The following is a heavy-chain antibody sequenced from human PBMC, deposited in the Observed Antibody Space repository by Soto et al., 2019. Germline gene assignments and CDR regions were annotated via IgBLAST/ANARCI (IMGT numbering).Heavy chain of an antibody. CDR2: INHSGST. CDR1: GGSFSGYY. J-gene: IGHJ3*02. CDR3: ARFAVDVDAFDI. V-gene: IGHV4-34*01. Sequence: SETLSLTCAVYGGSFSGYYWSWIRQPPGKGLEWIGEINHSGSTNYNPSLKSRVTISVDTSKNQFSLKLSSVTAADTAVYYCARFAVDVDAFDIWGQGTMVTVSS.